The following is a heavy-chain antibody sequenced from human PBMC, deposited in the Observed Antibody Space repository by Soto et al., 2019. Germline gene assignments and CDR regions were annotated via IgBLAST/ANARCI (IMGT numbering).Heavy chain of an antibody. J-gene: IGHJ6*02. CDR3: ARRRHYCRSTSCYYYYYGIDV. CDR2: IYPGDSDT. CDR1: GYSLTSYW. D-gene: IGHD2-2*01. Sequence: GESLNISFKGSGYSLTSYWIGWVRQMPGKGLAWMGIIYPGDSDTRYSPSFQVAFTISADKSISTAYLQWSSLKAWDTAMYYSARRRHYCRSTSCYYYYYGIDVWGQGTAVTVSS. V-gene: IGHV5-51*01.